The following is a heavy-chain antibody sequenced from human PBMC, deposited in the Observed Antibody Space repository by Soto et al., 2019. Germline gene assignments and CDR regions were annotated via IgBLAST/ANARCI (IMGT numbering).Heavy chain of an antibody. CDR1: GGAFSGYY. CDR3: ASSRFGRGVIRAKGYYYYGMDV. Sequence: SETLSLTCAVYGGAFSGYYWGWIRQPPGKGLGWVGEINHSGSTNYNPSLKSRVTISVDTSKNQFSLKLSSVTAADTAVYYCASSRFGRGVIRAKGYYYYGMDVWGQGTTVTVSS. CDR2: INHSGST. D-gene: IGHD3-10*01. J-gene: IGHJ6*02. V-gene: IGHV4-34*01.